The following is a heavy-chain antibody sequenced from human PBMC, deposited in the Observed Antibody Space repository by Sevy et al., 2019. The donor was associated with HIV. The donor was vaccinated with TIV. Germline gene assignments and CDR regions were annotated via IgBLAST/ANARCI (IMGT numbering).Heavy chain of an antibody. J-gene: IGHJ5*02. CDR2: IGAYNGNI. Sequence: ASVKVSCKASGYAFSSYGISWVRQAPGQGLEWMGWIGAYNGNIKYVQSLQDRVTMTIDTSTSTAYMELRSLRSDDTAVYYCARCLGGLRPWEYNWFDPRGQGTLVTVSS. D-gene: IGHD1-26*01. CDR3: ARCLGGLRPWEYNWFDP. CDR1: GYAFSSYG. V-gene: IGHV1-18*01.